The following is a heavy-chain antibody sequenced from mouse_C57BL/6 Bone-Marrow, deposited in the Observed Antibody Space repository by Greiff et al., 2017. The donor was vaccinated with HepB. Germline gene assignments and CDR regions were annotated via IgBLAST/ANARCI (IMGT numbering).Heavy chain of an antibody. CDR3: ARWNDSNRYFDV. CDR1: GYTFTSYG. J-gene: IGHJ1*03. D-gene: IGHD3-2*01. V-gene: IGHV1-81*01. CDR2: INPRNGST. Sequence: VQLQQSGAELVRPGASVKLSCKASGYTFTSYGIRWVKQRTGQGLEWIGNINPRNGSTYYNEKFKGKATLTVDKSSSTAYMELRSLTSEDSAVYFCARWNDSNRYFDVWGKGTTLTVSS.